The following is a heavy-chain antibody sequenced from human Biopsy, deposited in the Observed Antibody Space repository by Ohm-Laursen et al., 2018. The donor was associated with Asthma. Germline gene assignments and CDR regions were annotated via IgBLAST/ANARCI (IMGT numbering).Heavy chain of an antibody. D-gene: IGHD3-22*01. CDR3: VRHQYSSSWSTFDY. J-gene: IGHJ4*02. V-gene: IGHV4-39*01. Sequence: SDTLSLTCTVSGGSITSSSYYWGWIRQPPGKGMEWIESMYHSGSPYYHPSLKSRATISVDTSKNQLSLKMSSVTAADTAVYFCVRHQYSSSWSTFDYWGQGALVTVSS. CDR2: MYHSGSP. CDR1: GGSITSSSYY.